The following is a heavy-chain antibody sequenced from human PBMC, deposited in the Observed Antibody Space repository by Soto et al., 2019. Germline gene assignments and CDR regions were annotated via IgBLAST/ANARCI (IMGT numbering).Heavy chain of an antibody. Sequence: ASVKVSCKASGYTFTSYGISWVRQAPGQGLEWMGWISAYNGNTNYAQKLQGRVTMTTDTSTSTAYMELRSLRSDDTAVYYCARAPPYYYDSSGYPVDYWGQGTLVTVYS. CDR1: GYTFTSYG. V-gene: IGHV1-18*04. D-gene: IGHD3-22*01. CDR2: ISAYNGNT. CDR3: ARAPPYYYDSSGYPVDY. J-gene: IGHJ4*02.